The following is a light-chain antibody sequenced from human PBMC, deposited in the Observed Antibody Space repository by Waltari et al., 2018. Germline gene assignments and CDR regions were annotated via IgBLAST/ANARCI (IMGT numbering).Light chain of an antibody. CDR3: QQYSNWPWT. CDR2: GAS. Sequence: DIVLSQSPATLSLCPGEGDTLSCRAGQYVGNNLAWYQQKPGQPPRLLIHGASNRASGVPARITGSGSGTDFTLTISSLEPEDFALYHCQQYSNWPWTFGQGTKVEIK. V-gene: IGKV3-15*01. J-gene: IGKJ1*01. CDR1: QYVGNN.